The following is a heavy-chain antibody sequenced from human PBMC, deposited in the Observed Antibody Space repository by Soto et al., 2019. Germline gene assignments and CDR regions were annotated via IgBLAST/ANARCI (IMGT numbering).Heavy chain of an antibody. V-gene: IGHV3-23*01. D-gene: IGHD3-22*01. Sequence: VGSVRLSCAASGFTFTSYAISWVRQAPGKGLEWVSAITSGGGSTTYYADSVKGRFTISRDNSNHTVYLQMNSLRAEDTALYYCAKVRVILVARGYFDLWGRGTLVTVS. CDR2: ITSGGGSTT. CDR1: GFTFTSYA. CDR3: AKVRVILVARGYFDL. J-gene: IGHJ2*01.